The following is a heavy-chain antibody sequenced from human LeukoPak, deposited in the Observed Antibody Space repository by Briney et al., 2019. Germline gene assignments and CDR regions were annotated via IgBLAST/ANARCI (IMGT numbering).Heavy chain of an antibody. CDR1: GGSISSGGYS. D-gene: IGHD1-1*01. J-gene: IGHJ5*02. V-gene: IGHV4-30-2*01. CDR3: ARVGSDWNDVRYNWFDP. Sequence: PSETLSLTCAVSGGSISSGGYSWSWIRQPPGRGLEWIGYIFQSGSTYYNPSLKSRVTISVDRSKNQFSLKLSSVTAADTAVYYCARVGSDWNDVRYNWFDPWGQGTLVTVSS. CDR2: IFQSGST.